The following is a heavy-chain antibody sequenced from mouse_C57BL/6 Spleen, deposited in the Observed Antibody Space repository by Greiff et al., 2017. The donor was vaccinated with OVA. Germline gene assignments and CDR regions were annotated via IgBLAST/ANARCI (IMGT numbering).Heavy chain of an antibody. Sequence: VQLQQPGAELVKPGASVKLSCKASGYTFTSYWMQWVKQRPGQGLEWIGEIDPSDSYTNYNQKFKGKATFTVDTSSSTAYMQLSSLTSEDSAVYYCARSDYYGSSYLGYWGQGTTLTVSS. CDR3: ARSDYYGSSYLGY. CDR2: IDPSDSYT. J-gene: IGHJ2*01. CDR1: GYTFTSYW. V-gene: IGHV1-50*01. D-gene: IGHD1-1*01.